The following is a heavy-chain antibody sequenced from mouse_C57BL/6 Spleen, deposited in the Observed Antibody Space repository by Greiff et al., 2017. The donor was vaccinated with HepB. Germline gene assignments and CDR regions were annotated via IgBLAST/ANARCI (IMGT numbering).Heavy chain of an antibody. V-gene: IGHV10-1*01. D-gene: IGHD2-5*01. Sequence: EVKVEESGGGLVQPKGSLKLSCAASGFSFNTYAMNWVRQAPGKGLEWVARIRSKSNNYATYYADSVKDRFTISRDDSESMLYLQMNNLKTEDTAMYYCGRKSNYVEFAYWGQGTLVTVSA. CDR2: IRSKSNNYAT. CDR3: GRKSNYVEFAY. J-gene: IGHJ3*01. CDR1: GFSFNTYA.